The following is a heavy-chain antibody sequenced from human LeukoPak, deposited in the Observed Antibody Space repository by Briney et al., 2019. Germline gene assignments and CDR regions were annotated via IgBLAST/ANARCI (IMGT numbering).Heavy chain of an antibody. CDR1: GVTFSSYA. J-gene: IGHJ4*02. CDR2: IRYDGSNK. V-gene: IGHV3-30*02. Sequence: PGGALRLSCAASGVTFSSYAMSWVRQAPGKGLEWVAFIRYDGSNKYYADSVKGRFTISRDNSKNTLYLQMNSLRAEDTAVYYCAKEGVQVAAAGRGSSFFDYWGQGTLVTVSS. CDR3: AKEGVQVAAAGRGSSFFDY. D-gene: IGHD6-13*01.